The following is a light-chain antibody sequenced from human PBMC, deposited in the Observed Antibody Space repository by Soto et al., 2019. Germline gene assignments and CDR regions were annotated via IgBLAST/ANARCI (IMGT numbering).Light chain of an antibody. CDR3: SSYAGSKNYV. CDR1: SSDVGGYNY. J-gene: IGLJ1*01. V-gene: IGLV2-8*01. CDR2: EVS. Sequence: QSVLTQPPSASGSPGQSVTISCTGTSSDVGGYNYVSWYQQHPGKAPKLMIYEVSKRPSGVPDRFSGSKSGNTASLTVSGLQAEDEADYYCSSYAGSKNYVFGTGTKVTFL.